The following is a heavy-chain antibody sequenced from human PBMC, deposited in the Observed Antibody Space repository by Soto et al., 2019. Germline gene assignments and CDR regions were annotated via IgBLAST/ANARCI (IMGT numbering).Heavy chain of an antibody. J-gene: IGHJ6*02. CDR1: GYSFTDYH. CDR3: ARGVATDCSNGVWSLFYSHDRDV. D-gene: IGHD2-8*01. V-gene: IGHV1-2*04. CDR2: INPKSGGT. Sequence: VASVKVSCKASGYSFTDYHIHWVRQAPGQGLEWLGRINPKSGGTSTAQKFQGWVTMTTDTSISTASMELTRLTSVDTAISYCARGVATDCSNGVWSLFYSHDRDVWGRGTTVTVSS.